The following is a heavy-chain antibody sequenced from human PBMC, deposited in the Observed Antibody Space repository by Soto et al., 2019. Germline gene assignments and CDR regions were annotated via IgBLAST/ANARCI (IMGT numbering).Heavy chain of an antibody. D-gene: IGHD4-17*01. J-gene: IGHJ4*02. Sequence: ASVKVSCKASGYTFTSYYMHWVRQAPGQGLEWMGIINPSGGSTSYAQKFQGRVTMTRDTSTSTVYMELSSLRSEGTAVYYCARDFIWGYGDYVFDYWGQGTLVTVSS. V-gene: IGHV1-46*03. CDR3: ARDFIWGYGDYVFDY. CDR2: INPSGGST. CDR1: GYTFTSYY.